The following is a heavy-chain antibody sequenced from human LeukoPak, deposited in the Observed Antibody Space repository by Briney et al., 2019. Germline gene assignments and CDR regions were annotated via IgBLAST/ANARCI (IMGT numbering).Heavy chain of an antibody. CDR1: GGSISTYY. CDR2: IYCSGIT. V-gene: IGHV4-59*01. Sequence: WETLSLTCTVSGGSISTYYWSWIRQPPGKGLEWIGYIYCSGITNYNPSLKSRVTISVDTSKNQFSLNLSSVTAADTAVYYCARDGYYGSGSFLAWFDTWGQGTLVTVSS. J-gene: IGHJ5*02. CDR3: ARDGYYGSGSFLAWFDT. D-gene: IGHD3-10*01.